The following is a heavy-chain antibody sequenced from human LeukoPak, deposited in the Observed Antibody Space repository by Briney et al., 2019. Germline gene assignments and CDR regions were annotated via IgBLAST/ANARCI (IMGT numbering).Heavy chain of an antibody. J-gene: IGHJ6*02. CDR2: ISNTGGST. D-gene: IGHD4-17*01. CDR1: GFSFNTYA. Sequence: AGGSLRLSCAASGFSFNTYAMSWVRQAPGKGLEWVSAISNTGGSTYYADSVKGRFTISRDKSKNTLSLQMNSLRAEDTAVYYCATDAVTYHAIGYYYGMDVWGQGTTVTVSS. V-gene: IGHV3-23*01. CDR3: ATDAVTYHAIGYYYGMDV.